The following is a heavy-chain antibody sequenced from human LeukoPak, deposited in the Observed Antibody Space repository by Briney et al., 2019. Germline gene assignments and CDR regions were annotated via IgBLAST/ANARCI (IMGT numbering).Heavy chain of an antibody. Sequence: GASVKVSCKASGYTFTGYYMHWVRQAPGQGLEWMGWINPNSGGTNYAQKFQGRVTMTRDTSISTAYMELSRLRSDDTAVYYCARDLSPSRSGVCLYFDYWGQGTLVTVSS. CDR3: ARDLSPSRSGVCLYFDY. CDR2: INPNSGGT. D-gene: IGHD2-8*02. CDR1: GYTFTGYY. J-gene: IGHJ4*02. V-gene: IGHV1-2*02.